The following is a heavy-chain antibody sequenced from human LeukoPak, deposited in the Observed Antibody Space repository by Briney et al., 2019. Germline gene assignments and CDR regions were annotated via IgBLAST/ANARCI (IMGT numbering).Heavy chain of an antibody. V-gene: IGHV1-18*01. D-gene: IGHD1-26*01. CDR2: ISAYNGNT. J-gene: IGHJ5*02. CDR1: GYTFTSYG. Sequence: ASVTVSCKASGYTFTSYGISWVRQAPGQGLEWMGWISAYNGNTNYAQKLQGRVTMTTDTSTSTAYMELRSLRSDDTAVYYCAIALSVRGSYPPAFDPWGQGTLVTVSS. CDR3: AIALSVRGSYPPAFDP.